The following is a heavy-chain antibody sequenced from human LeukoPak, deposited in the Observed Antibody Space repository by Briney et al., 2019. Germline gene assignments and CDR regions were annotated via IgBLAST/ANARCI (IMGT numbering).Heavy chain of an antibody. V-gene: IGHV4-39*01. J-gene: IGHJ4*02. CDR2: IYYSGST. CDR3: ARQIYDILTGDDY. CDR1: GGSISSGSYY. Sequence: SGTLSLTCTVSGGSISSGSYYWGWIRQPPGKGLEWIGSIYYSGSTYYNPSLKSRVTISVDTSKNQFSLKLSSVTAADTAVYYCARQIYDILTGDDYWGQGTLVTVSS. D-gene: IGHD3-9*01.